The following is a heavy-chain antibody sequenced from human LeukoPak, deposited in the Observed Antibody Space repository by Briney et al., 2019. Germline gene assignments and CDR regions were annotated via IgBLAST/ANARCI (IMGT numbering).Heavy chain of an antibody. J-gene: IGHJ4*02. CDR3: ARDCWDYGSGSYCGIDY. CDR1: GFTSNNYW. CDR2: INSDGSIT. Sequence: PGGSLRLSCAASGFTSNNYWMHWVRQAPGKGLVWVSRINSDGSITTYADSVKGRFTISRDNAKNSLYLQMNSLRAEDTTVYYCARDCWDYGSGSYCGIDYWGQGTLVTVSS. V-gene: IGHV3-74*01. D-gene: IGHD3-10*01.